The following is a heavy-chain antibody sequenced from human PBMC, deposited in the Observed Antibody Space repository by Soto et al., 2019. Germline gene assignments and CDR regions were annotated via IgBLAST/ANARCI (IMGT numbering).Heavy chain of an antibody. Sequence: GGSLRLSCAASGFTFSSYAMSWVRQAPGKGLEWVSAISGSGGSTYYADSVKGRFTISRDNSKNTLYLQMNSLRAEDTAVYYCAKDRAAAGTGGRWFDPWGQGTLVTVSS. D-gene: IGHD6-13*01. CDR2: ISGSGGST. CDR1: GFTFSSYA. CDR3: AKDRAAAGTGGRWFDP. J-gene: IGHJ5*02. V-gene: IGHV3-23*01.